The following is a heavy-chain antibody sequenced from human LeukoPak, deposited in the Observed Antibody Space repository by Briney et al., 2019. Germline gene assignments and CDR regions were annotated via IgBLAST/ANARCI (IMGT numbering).Heavy chain of an antibody. Sequence: GGSLRLSCAASGFTFTTYWMHWVRQAPGKGLVWVSRIKSDGTSTSYADSVKGRFTISRDNAKNTLYLQMNSLRAEDTAVYYCARDPPGYDFWSGPLRWVDPWGQGTLVTVSS. CDR3: ARDPPGYDFWSGPLRWVDP. CDR2: IKSDGTST. CDR1: GFTFTTYW. V-gene: IGHV3-74*01. J-gene: IGHJ5*02. D-gene: IGHD3-3*01.